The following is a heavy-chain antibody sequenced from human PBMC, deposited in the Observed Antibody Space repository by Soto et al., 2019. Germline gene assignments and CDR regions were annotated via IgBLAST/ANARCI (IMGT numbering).Heavy chain of an antibody. V-gene: IGHV5-51*01. D-gene: IGHD2-2*01. Sequence: GESLKISCKGSRYSFTSYWIGWVRQMPGKGLEWMGIIYPGDSDTRYSPSFQGQVTISADKSISTAYLQWSSLKASDTAMYYCARHLVPAAKHYYYYYGMDVWGQGTTVTVSS. CDR1: RYSFTSYW. CDR3: ARHLVPAAKHYYYYYGMDV. J-gene: IGHJ6*02. CDR2: IYPGDSDT.